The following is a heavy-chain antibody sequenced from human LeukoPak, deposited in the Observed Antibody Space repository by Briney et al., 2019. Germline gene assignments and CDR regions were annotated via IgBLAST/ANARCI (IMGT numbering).Heavy chain of an antibody. V-gene: IGHV4-61*02. CDR2: IYTSGSP. Sequence: SETLSLTCTVSGGSISSGSYYWSWIRQPAGKGLEWIGRIYTSGSPNYNPSLKSRVTISVDTSKNQFSLKLSSVPAADTAVYYCARAASVTAIYFDYWGQGTLVTVSS. CDR3: ARAASVTAIYFDY. J-gene: IGHJ4*02. D-gene: IGHD2-21*02. CDR1: GGSISSGSYY.